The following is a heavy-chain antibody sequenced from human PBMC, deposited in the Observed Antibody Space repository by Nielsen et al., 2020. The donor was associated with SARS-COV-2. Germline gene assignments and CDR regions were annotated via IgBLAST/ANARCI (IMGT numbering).Heavy chain of an antibody. V-gene: IGHV3-9*01. CDR1: GFTFDDYA. Sequence: GGSLRLSCAASGFTFDDYAMHWVRQAPGKGLEWVSGISWNSGSIGYADSVKGRFTISRDNAKNSLYLQMNSLTAEDTAVYYCAKDLDSTGDWGQGTLVTVSS. J-gene: IGHJ4*02. CDR3: AKDLDSTGD. CDR2: ISWNSGSI.